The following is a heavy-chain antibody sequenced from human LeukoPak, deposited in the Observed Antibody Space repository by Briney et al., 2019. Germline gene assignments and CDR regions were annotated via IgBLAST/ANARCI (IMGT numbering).Heavy chain of an antibody. J-gene: IGHJ4*02. Sequence: GGSLRLSCVVSGITFSGYSMNWVRQAPGKGLEWVSYINSGSTSTYYADSVKGRFTISRDNAENTLYLQMNSLRAEDTAVYYCARVPSGSYSGSDYWGQGTLVTVSS. D-gene: IGHD1-26*01. CDR2: INSGSTST. CDR3: ARVPSGSYSGSDY. CDR1: GITFSGYS. V-gene: IGHV3-48*04.